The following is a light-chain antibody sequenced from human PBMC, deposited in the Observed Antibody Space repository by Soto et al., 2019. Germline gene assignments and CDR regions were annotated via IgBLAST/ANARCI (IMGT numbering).Light chain of an antibody. Sequence: EIVLTQSPGTLSLSPGERATLSCRASQSVSSSYLAWYQQKPGQAPRLLIYGASSRATGIPDRFSGSGSGTDFTLTISRVEPEDFAVYYCQQYGSSPPSTFGQGTKVEIK. CDR2: GAS. CDR1: QSVSSSY. CDR3: QQYGSSPPST. J-gene: IGKJ1*01. V-gene: IGKV3-20*01.